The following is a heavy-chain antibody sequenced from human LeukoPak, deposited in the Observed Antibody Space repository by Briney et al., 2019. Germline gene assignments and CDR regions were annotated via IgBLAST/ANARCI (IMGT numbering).Heavy chain of an antibody. Sequence: ATSLRLSCAASGFTFSTYDMHWVRQTPGKGLEWVAVISSDGSIMYYADSVRGRFTVSRDNSKNTLYLQMNSLTAEDTAVYYCAKDLTGNYRAYFDYWGQGTLVTVSS. J-gene: IGHJ4*02. CDR2: ISSDGSIM. CDR1: GFTFSTYD. CDR3: AKDLTGNYRAYFDY. D-gene: IGHD1-7*01. V-gene: IGHV3-30*18.